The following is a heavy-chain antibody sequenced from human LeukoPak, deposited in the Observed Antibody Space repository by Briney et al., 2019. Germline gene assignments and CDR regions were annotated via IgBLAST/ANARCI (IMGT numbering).Heavy chain of an antibody. V-gene: IGHV1-69*01. J-gene: IGHJ4*02. CDR1: GGTFSSYA. CDR2: IIPIFGTA. D-gene: IGHD6-13*01. CDR3: ARGDLSSSWSPPDY. Sequence: SVKASCKASGGTFSSYAISWVRQAPGQGLEWMGGIIPIFGTANYAQKFQGRVTITADESTSTAYMELSSLRSEDTAVYYCARGDLSSSWSPPDYWGQGTLVTVSS.